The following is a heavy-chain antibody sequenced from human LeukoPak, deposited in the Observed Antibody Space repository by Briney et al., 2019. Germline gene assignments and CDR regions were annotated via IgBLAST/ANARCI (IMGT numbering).Heavy chain of an antibody. CDR3: ARPTSSGWYSH. D-gene: IGHD6-19*01. V-gene: IGHV3-48*01. CDR2: ITGSGSTI. Sequence: GGSLRLSCAASGFTFSDYNMNWVRQAPGKGLEWVSYITGSGSTIFYAASVKGRFTITRDNVKNSLYLQMNSVRAEDTAVYYCARPTSSGWYSHWGQGTGVTVSS. CDR1: GFTFSDYN. J-gene: IGHJ4*03.